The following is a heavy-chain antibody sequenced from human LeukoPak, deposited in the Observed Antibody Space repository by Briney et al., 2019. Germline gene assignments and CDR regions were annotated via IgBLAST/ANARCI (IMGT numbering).Heavy chain of an antibody. CDR3: AKDTATGYSYAWGHFDY. V-gene: IGHV3-23*01. CDR2: ISGSGGST. D-gene: IGHD5-18*01. CDR1: GFTFSSYA. Sequence: GGSLRLSCAASGFTFSSYAMSWVRQAPGKGLEWVSAISGSGGSTYYADSVKGRFTISRDNSKNTLYLQMNSLRAEDTAVYYCAKDTATGYSYAWGHFDYWGQGTLVTVSS. J-gene: IGHJ4*02.